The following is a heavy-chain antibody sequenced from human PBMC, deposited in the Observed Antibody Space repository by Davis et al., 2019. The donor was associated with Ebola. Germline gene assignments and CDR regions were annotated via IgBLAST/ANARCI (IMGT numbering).Heavy chain of an antibody. V-gene: IGHV3-23*01. Sequence: GESLKISCAASGFTFSSYSMNWVRQAPGKGLEWVSSISASGAGTYYADSVKGRFTISRDNSKNTLYLQMETLGAEDTAVYYCAKPIRDCSGGSCYFDYWGQGTLVTVSS. CDR2: ISASGAGT. CDR1: GFTFSSYS. J-gene: IGHJ4*02. CDR3: AKPIRDCSGGSCYFDY. D-gene: IGHD2-15*01.